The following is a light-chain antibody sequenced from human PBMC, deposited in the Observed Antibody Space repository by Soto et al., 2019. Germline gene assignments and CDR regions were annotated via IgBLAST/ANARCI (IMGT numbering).Light chain of an antibody. J-gene: IGLJ3*02. CDR1: SSNIGNNY. CDR2: RNN. V-gene: IGLV1-47*01. Sequence: QSVLTQPPSASGTPGQGVTISCSGSSSNIGNNYGYWYQQVPGTAPRLLISRNNERPSGVPDRFSGSKSGTSASLAISGLRSEDEADYYCAAWDDSLSGPVFGGGTKLTVL. CDR3: AAWDDSLSGPV.